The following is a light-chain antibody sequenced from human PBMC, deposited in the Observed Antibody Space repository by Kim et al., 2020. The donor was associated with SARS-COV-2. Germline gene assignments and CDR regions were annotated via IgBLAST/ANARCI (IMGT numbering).Light chain of an antibody. Sequence: QRVTIYCTGDYSNIGSYYDVHWYQQLPGTAPKLLIYGNSNRPSGVPDRFSAAKSGTSASLAITGLQPEDEADYYCQSYDRSLSSVVFGGGTQLTVL. CDR1: YSNIGSYYD. CDR3: QSYDRSLSSVV. V-gene: IGLV1-40*01. J-gene: IGLJ2*01. CDR2: GNS.